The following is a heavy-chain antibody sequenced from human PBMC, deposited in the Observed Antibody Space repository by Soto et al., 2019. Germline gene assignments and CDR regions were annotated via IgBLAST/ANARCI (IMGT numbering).Heavy chain of an antibody. J-gene: IGHJ5*02. Sequence: PSETLSLTCTVSGVSISSGGYYWSWIRQHPGKGLEWIGYIYYSGSTYYNPSLKSRVTISVDTSKDQFSLKLSSVTAADTAVYYCARGRSITGTHAWFDPWGQGTLVTVSS. CDR1: GVSISSGGYY. V-gene: IGHV4-31*03. D-gene: IGHD1-20*01. CDR3: ARGRSITGTHAWFDP. CDR2: IYYSGST.